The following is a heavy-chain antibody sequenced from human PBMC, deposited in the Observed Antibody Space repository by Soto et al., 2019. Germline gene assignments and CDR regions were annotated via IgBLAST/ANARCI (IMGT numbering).Heavy chain of an antibody. V-gene: IGHV1-18*01. CDR2: ISAHNGNT. D-gene: IGHD1-1*01. Sequence: QVHLVQSGAEVKKPGASVKVSCKASGYTFTSYGITWVRQAPGQGLEWMGWISAHNGNTDYAQKPQGRVIVTRDTSTSTAYMVQRSLLSDDTAVYYCARGRYGDYWGQGALVTVSS. CDR3: ARGRYGDY. CDR1: GYTFTSYG. J-gene: IGHJ4*02.